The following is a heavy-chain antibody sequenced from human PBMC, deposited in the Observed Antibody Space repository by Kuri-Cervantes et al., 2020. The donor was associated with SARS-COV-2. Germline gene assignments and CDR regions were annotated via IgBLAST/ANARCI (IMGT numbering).Heavy chain of an antibody. CDR1: GYTFTGYY. J-gene: IGHJ4*02. CDR3: AREGFTGDGPGPFDY. CDR2: INPNSGGT. Sequence: ASVKVSCKASGYTFTGYYMHWVRQAPGQGLEWMGWINPNSGGTNYAQKFQGRVTMTRDTSISTAYMELSRLRSDDTAVYYCAREGFTGDGPGPFDYWGQGTLVTVSS. D-gene: IGHD7-27*01. V-gene: IGHV1-2*02.